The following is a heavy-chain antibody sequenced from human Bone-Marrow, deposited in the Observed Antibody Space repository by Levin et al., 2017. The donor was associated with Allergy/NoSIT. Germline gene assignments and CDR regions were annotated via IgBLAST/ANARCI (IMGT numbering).Heavy chain of an antibody. D-gene: IGHD2-21*02. CDR3: TRYGDWAAPFDY. Sequence: GESLKISCSTSGFTFSDYALTWFRQAPGKGLEWVGFIRSKTSGGTTEYAASVKGRFTISRDDSKSIAYLQMNSLKTEDTAVYSCTRYGDWAAPFDYWGQGTLVTVSS. CDR2: IRSKTSGGTT. J-gene: IGHJ4*02. V-gene: IGHV3-49*03. CDR1: GFTFSDYA.